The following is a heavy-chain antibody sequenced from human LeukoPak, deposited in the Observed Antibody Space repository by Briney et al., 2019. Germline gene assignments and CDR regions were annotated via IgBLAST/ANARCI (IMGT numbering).Heavy chain of an antibody. V-gene: IGHV3-30-3*01. D-gene: IGHD6-6*01. CDR1: GFTFSSYD. Sequence: TGGSLRLSCAASGFTFSSYDIHWVRQAPGKGLEWVAVISYDGGKKYYADSVKGRFTISRDNSKNTLYLQMNSLRAEDTAVYYCARGIGQLANYWGQGTLVTVSS. CDR2: ISYDGGKK. J-gene: IGHJ4*02. CDR3: ARGIGQLANY.